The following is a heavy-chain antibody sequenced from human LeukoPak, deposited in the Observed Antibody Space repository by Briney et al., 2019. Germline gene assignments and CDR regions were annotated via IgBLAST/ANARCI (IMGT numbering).Heavy chain of an antibody. D-gene: IGHD5-18*01. Sequence: GGSLRLSCAASGLTFSGYWMHWVRQAPGKGLVWVSRINSDGSTTTYADSVKGRFTISRDNAKKTLYLQMNSLRVEDTAVYYCARALDTAIVTGPGGFGGYWGQGTLVTVSS. CDR3: ARALDTAIVTGPGGFGGY. CDR2: INSDGSTT. V-gene: IGHV3-74*01. CDR1: GLTFSGYW. J-gene: IGHJ4*02.